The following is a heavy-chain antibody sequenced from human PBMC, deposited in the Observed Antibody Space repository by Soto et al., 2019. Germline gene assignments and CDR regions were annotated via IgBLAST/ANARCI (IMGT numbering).Heavy chain of an antibody. CDR3: TRGRKVNDY. J-gene: IGHJ4*02. D-gene: IGHD3-22*01. CDR2: ISPFNANT. Sequence: QVQLVQSGGVVKKPGASVKVSCKASGYTFSSYGISWVRQAPGQGLEWMGWISPFNANTNYAQNYQGRVTMTTDTSTSTAYMELRGLRSDDAAMYYCTRGRKVNDYWGQGTLVTVSS. CDR1: GYTFSSYG. V-gene: IGHV1-18*01.